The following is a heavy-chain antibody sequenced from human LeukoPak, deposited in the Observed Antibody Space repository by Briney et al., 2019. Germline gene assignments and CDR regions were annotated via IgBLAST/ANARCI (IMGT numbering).Heavy chain of an antibody. J-gene: IGHJ4*02. CDR2: VWPGDSDT. V-gene: IGHV5-51*01. CDR3: AISRLLTASIH. CDR1: GYSFTSYW. D-gene: IGHD3-9*01. Sequence: GESLKISCKASGYSFTSYWIGWVRQMPGKGLEWMGIVWPGDSDTKYSPSFQGRITVSADKSISTAYLQWSSLEASDTATYYCAISRLLTASIHLGQGTLVNVSS.